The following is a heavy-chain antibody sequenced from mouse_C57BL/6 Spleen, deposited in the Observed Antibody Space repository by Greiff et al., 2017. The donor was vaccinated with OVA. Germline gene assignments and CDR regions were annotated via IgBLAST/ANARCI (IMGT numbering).Heavy chain of an antibody. CDR1: GFTFSSYA. Sequence: EVKLMESGGGLVKPGGSLKLSCAASGFTFSSYAMSWVRQTPEQRLEWVATISDGGSYTYYPDNVKGRFTISRDNAKKNLYLQMSHLKSEDTAIYYCARDKGIITTVGYFDVWGTRTTVTVSS. D-gene: IGHD1-1*01. J-gene: IGHJ1*03. CDR2: ISDGGSYT. V-gene: IGHV5-4*01. CDR3: ARDKGIITTVGYFDV.